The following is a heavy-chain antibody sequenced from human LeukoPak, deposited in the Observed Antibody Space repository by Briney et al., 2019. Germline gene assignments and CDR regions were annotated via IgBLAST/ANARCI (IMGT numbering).Heavy chain of an antibody. V-gene: IGHV3-30*04. Sequence: GGSLRLSRAASVFTFRIYAMQCVCQAPGEGGGSVAVISYDGRNKYYAHSVKGRFTISRDNSKNMLYLQMNSLRAEDTAVYYCASDRAVAGTLDYWGQGTLVTVSS. D-gene: IGHD6-19*01. J-gene: IGHJ4*02. CDR1: VFTFRIYA. CDR3: ASDRAVAGTLDY. CDR2: ISYDGRNK.